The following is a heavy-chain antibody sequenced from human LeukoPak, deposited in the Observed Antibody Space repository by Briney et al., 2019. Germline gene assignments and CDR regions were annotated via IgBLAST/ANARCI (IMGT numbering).Heavy chain of an antibody. D-gene: IGHD5-18*01. V-gene: IGHV4-39*01. J-gene: IGHJ4*02. CDR3: ARRRIQLWPIGPNYFDY. Sequence: SETLPLTCNVSSGTISSSSYFWGWIRQPPGNGLEWIGNIYHTGSTHYNPSLKSRLTISVDTSKNQFSLKLSSVTAADTAVYYCARRRIQLWPIGPNYFDYWGQGTLVTVSS. CDR1: SGTISSSSYF. CDR2: IYHTGST.